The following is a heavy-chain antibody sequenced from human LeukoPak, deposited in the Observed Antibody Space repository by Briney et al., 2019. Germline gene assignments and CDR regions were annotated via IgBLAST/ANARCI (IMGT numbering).Heavy chain of an antibody. J-gene: IGHJ3*02. CDR3: AKGVRYSGSYHDDAFDI. Sequence: GGALRLSCAASGFTFSSYSMNWVRQAPGKGLEWVSSISSSSSYIYYADSVKGRFTISRDNSKNTLYLQMNSLRAEDTAVYYCAKGVRYSGSYHDDAFDIWGQGTMVTVSS. D-gene: IGHD1-26*01. V-gene: IGHV3-21*01. CDR2: ISSSSSYI. CDR1: GFTFSSYS.